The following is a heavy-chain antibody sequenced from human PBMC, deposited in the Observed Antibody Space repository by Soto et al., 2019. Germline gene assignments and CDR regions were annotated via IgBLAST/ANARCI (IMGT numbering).Heavy chain of an antibody. CDR2: IYSAGSA. J-gene: IGHJ4*02. Sequence: GGSLRLSCAASGFTVSSYYMSWVRQAPGKGLEWVSVIYSAGSADFADSVKGRFTISRDNSKNTLYLQMSSLRSDDTAVYYCARDWAAAGPFDYWGQGTLVTVSS. V-gene: IGHV3-53*05. D-gene: IGHD6-13*01. CDR3: ARDWAAAGPFDY. CDR1: GFTVSSYY.